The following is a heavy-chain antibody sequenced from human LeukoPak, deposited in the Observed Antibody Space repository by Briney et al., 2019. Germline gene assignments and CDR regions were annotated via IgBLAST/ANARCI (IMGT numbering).Heavy chain of an antibody. CDR2: IYADGST. CDR3: ARDIPSRY. J-gene: IGHJ4*03. D-gene: IGHD2-21*01. V-gene: IGHV3-66*01. Sequence: GGSLRLSCAASGFTFSTNYMSWVRQAPGKGLEWVSIIYADGSTFYADSVKGRFTISRDSSKNTLCLQMNILRAEDTAVYYCARDIPSRYWGHGTLVTVSS. CDR1: GFTFSTNY.